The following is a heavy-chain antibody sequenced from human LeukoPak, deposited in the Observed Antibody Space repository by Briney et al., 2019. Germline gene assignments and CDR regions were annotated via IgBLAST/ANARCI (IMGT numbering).Heavy chain of an antibody. Sequence: ASVKVSCKASGGTFSSYAISWVRQAPGQGLEWMGRIIPILGIANYAQKFQGRVTMTEDTSTDTAYMELSSLRSEDTAVYYCATLFGEPRRSSGTWGQGTPVTVSS. D-gene: IGHD1-26*01. CDR2: IIPILGIA. CDR3: ATLFGEPRRSSGT. J-gene: IGHJ5*02. CDR1: GGTFSSYA. V-gene: IGHV1-69*04.